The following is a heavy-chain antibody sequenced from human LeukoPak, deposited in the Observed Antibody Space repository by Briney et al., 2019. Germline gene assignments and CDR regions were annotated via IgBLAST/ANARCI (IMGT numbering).Heavy chain of an antibody. Sequence: HSGGSLRLSCAASGFTFSNYWMHWVRQAPGKGLVWVSRINSDGINTSYADSVKGRFTISRDNVKNTLNLQMNSLRADDTAVYYCARSYQQQLVDYWGQGTLVTVSS. CDR3: ARSYQQQLVDY. V-gene: IGHV3-74*01. J-gene: IGHJ4*02. CDR2: INSDGINT. D-gene: IGHD6-13*01. CDR1: GFTFSNYW.